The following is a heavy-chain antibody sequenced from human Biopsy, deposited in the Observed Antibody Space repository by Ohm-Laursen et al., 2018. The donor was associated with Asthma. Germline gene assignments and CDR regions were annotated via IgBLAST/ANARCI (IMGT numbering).Heavy chain of an antibody. J-gene: IGHJ1*01. CDR1: GFTFGDYW. CDR2: IKHDGSEK. CDR3: AKTFHFWSPYHAEHFHL. Sequence: GSLRLSCAASGFTFGDYWMSWVRQVPGKGLEWVANIKHDGSEKNHVDSLKGRFTISRDNAKNSLYLQMNSLRAEDTAVYYCAKTFHFWSPYHAEHFHLWGQGTLVTVSS. V-gene: IGHV3-7*01. D-gene: IGHD3-3*02.